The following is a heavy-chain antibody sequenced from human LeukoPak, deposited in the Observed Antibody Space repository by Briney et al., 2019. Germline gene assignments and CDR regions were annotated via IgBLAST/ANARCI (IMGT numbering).Heavy chain of an antibody. J-gene: IGHJ4*02. Sequence: SETLSLTCTVSGGSISSYYWSWIRQPPGKGREWIGYIYYSGSTNYNPSLKSRVTISVDTSKNQFSLKLSSVTAADTAVYYCASMGYCSGGSCYRFDYWGQGTLVTVSS. CDR2: IYYSGST. V-gene: IGHV4-59*01. CDR3: ASMGYCSGGSCYRFDY. CDR1: GGSISSYY. D-gene: IGHD2-15*01.